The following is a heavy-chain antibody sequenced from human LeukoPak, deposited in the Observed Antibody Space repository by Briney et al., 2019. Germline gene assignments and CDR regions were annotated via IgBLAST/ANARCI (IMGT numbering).Heavy chain of an antibody. CDR1: GGSISSSSYY. D-gene: IGHD4-17*01. V-gene: IGHV4-39*01. Sequence: SETLSLTCTVSGGSISSSSYYWGWIRQPPGKGLEWIGSIYYSGSTYYNPSLKSRVTISVDTSKNQFSLKLSSVTAADTAVYYCARHYRAVDYGDFVDYWGQGTLVTVSS. J-gene: IGHJ4*02. CDR3: ARHYRAVDYGDFVDY. CDR2: IYYSGST.